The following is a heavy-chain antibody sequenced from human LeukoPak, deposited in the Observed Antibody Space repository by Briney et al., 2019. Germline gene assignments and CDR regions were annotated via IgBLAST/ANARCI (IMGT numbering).Heavy chain of an antibody. CDR3: ARFGYSSSWLETYYYYYYMDV. CDR2: IIPIFGTA. Sequence: GASVKVSCKASGGTFSSYAISWVRQASGQGLEWMGGIIPIFGTANYAQKFQGRVTITADKSTSTAYMELSSLRSEDTAVYYCARFGYSSSWLETYYYYYYMDVWGKGTTVTVSS. V-gene: IGHV1-69*06. D-gene: IGHD6-13*01. J-gene: IGHJ6*03. CDR1: GGTFSSYA.